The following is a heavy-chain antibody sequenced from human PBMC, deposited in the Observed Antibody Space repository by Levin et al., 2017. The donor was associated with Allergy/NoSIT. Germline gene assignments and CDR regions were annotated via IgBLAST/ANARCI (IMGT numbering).Heavy chain of an antibody. CDR3: TKGVFDS. V-gene: IGHV3-23*01. CDR1: GFTFSNYG. Sequence: PGGSLRLSCVASGFTFSNYGMNWVRRAPGKGLEWVSLMSGVNDATFYADSVKGRFTISRDNSRNSLYLQMNSLRAEDTAVYYCTKGVFDSWGQGTLVTVS. J-gene: IGHJ4*02. CDR2: MSGVNDAT.